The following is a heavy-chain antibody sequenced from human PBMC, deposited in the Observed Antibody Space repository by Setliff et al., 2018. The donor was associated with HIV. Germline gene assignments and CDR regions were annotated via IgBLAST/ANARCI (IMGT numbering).Heavy chain of an antibody. CDR1: GFTFSSYW. J-gene: IGHJ4*01. CDR3: TTPRISGSSGWYFDY. Sequence: GGSLRLSCATSGFTFSSYWMHWVRQAPGKGLQWIARINSDGRSTDYAESVKGRFTISKDTARNTLYLQMNTVTAEDTAVYYCTTPRISGSSGWYFDYWGHGTLVTV. D-gene: IGHD3-10*01. V-gene: IGHV3-74*01. CDR2: INSDGRST.